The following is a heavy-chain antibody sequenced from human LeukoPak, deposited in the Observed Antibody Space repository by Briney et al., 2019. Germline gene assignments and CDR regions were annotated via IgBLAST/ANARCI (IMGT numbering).Heavy chain of an antibody. V-gene: IGHV3-64D*09. CDR1: GFTFSSYV. Sequence: PGGSLRLSCSASGFTFSSYVMHWVRQAPGKGLEYVSATSSNGGSTYYADSVKGRFTISRDNSKNTLYLQMSSLRAEDTAVYYCVSSIVGATHAFDIWGQGTMVTVSS. D-gene: IGHD1-26*01. J-gene: IGHJ3*02. CDR2: TSSNGGST. CDR3: VSSIVGATHAFDI.